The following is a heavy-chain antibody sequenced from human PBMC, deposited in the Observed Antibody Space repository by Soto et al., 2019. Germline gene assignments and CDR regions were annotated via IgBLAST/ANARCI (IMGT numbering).Heavy chain of an antibody. J-gene: IGHJ4*02. CDR3: ARDNAPGATIFSY. CDR2: ISSSSYI. CDR1: GFTFSSYS. Sequence: PGGSLRLSCAASGFTFSSYSMNWVRQAPGKGLEWVSSISSSSYIYYADSVKGRFTISRDNAKNSLYLQMNSLRAEDTAVYYCARDNAPGATIFSYWGQGTLVTVSS. V-gene: IGHV3-21*01. D-gene: IGHD3-3*01.